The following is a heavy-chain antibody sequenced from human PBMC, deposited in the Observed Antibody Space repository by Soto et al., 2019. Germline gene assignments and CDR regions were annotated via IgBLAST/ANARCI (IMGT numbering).Heavy chain of an antibody. CDR3: ARGAFWYTTSTTDDAFDV. CDR1: GFQFSSYE. Sequence: EVQLAESGGGLVQPGGSLRLSCAASGFQFSSYEMNWVRQAPGKGLEWVAHIIHSGATIFYADSVKGRFTISRDNTNNSLSLKMNSLSAEDTAIYYCARGAFWYTTSTTDDAFDVWGQGTVVTVSS. J-gene: IGHJ3*01. CDR2: IIHSGATI. D-gene: IGHD6-6*01. V-gene: IGHV3-48*03.